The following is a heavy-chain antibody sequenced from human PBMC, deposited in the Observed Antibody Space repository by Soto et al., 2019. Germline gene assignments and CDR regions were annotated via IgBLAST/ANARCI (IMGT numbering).Heavy chain of an antibody. CDR3: ACGSSNLVDLDY. Sequence: QVQLVESGGGVVQPGRSRRLSCAASGFTFSSYGMHWVRQAPGKGLEWVAVIWYDGSNKYYADSVKGRFTISRDNSKNTLYLQMNSLRAEDTAVYYCACGSSNLVDLDYWGQGTLVPVSS. CDR2: IWYDGSNK. V-gene: IGHV3-33*01. CDR1: GFTFSSYG. D-gene: IGHD6-13*01. J-gene: IGHJ4*02.